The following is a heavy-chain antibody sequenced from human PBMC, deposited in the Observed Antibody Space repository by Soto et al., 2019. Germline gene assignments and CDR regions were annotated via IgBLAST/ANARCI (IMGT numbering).Heavy chain of an antibody. CDR1: GFTFSGSA. CDR2: IRSKTNNYAT. Sequence: EVQLVESGGDLVQSGGSLRLSCAVYGFTFSGSAMHWVRQASGKGLEWVGRIRSKTNNYATAYAASVKGRFTISRDDSKNTAYLQMNSLKTEDTAVYYCTRHVDTNTGEDFDYWGQGPLVTVSS. J-gene: IGHJ4*02. CDR3: TRHVDTNTGEDFDY. D-gene: IGHD5-18*01. V-gene: IGHV3-73*02.